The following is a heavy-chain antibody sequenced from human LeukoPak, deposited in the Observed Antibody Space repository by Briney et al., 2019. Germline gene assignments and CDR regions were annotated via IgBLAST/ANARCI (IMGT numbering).Heavy chain of an antibody. D-gene: IGHD3-22*01. CDR2: IYYSGST. J-gene: IGHJ2*01. Sequence: SETLSFTCTVSGGSVSSGSYYWSWIRQPPGRGLEWVGYIYYSGSTNYSPSLKSRVTISVDTSKNQFSLKLSSVTAADTAVYYCARGVRYYDSSGYYYDDWYFDLWGRGTLVTVSS. CDR1: GGSVSSGSYY. CDR3: ARGVRYYDSSGYYYDDWYFDL. V-gene: IGHV4-61*01.